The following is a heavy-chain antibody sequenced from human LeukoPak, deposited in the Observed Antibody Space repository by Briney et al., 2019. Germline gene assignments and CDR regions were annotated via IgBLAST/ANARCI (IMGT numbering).Heavy chain of an antibody. CDR3: ARGAGYDSSGYYPDYYYYYMDV. D-gene: IGHD3-22*01. Sequence: ASVKVSCKASGYTFTSYGINWVRQAPGRGLEWRGWMSAYNGNTNYAQKLQGRVTMTGDTSTSTVYMELSSLRSEDTAVYYCARGAGYDSSGYYPDYYYYYMDVWGKGTTVTISS. CDR2: MSAYNGNT. J-gene: IGHJ6*03. V-gene: IGHV1-18*01. CDR1: GYTFTSYG.